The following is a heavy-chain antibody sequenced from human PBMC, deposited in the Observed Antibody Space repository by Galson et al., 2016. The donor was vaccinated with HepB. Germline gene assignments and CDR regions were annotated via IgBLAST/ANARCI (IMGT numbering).Heavy chain of an antibody. CDR2: IYPGDSGA. CDR1: GNSFATNW. J-gene: IGHJ4*02. CDR3: VRPRGYDNYFEY. V-gene: IGHV5-51*01. Sequence: QSGAEVKKPGESLKISCRDSGNSFATNWIGWVRQMPGKGLEWMGIIYPGDSGARYSPSFQGQVTISADKSISTAYLQWSSLRASDTAMYFCVRPRGYDNYFEYWGQGTLVSVSS. D-gene: IGHD5-12*01.